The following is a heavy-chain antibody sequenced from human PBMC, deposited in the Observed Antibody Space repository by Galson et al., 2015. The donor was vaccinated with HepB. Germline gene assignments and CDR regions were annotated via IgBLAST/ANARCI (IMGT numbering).Heavy chain of an antibody. J-gene: IGHJ6*02. D-gene: IGHD2-2*01. CDR2: ISSSGSTI. CDR1: GFTFSDYY. CDR3: ARGVVVPAAILYYYGMDV. V-gene: IGHV3-11*01. Sequence: SLRLSCAASGFTFSDYYMSWIRQAPGKGLEWVSYISSSGSTIYYAGSVKGRFTISRDNAKNSLYLQMNSLRAEDTAVYYCARGVVVPAAILYYYGMDVWGQGTTVTVSS.